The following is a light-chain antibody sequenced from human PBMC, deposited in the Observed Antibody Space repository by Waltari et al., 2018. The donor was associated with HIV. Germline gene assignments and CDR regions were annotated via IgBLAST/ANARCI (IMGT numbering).Light chain of an antibody. CDR2: EVS. CDR3: SSVANSVTLSVL. J-gene: IGLJ3*02. V-gene: IGLV2-14*01. Sequence: QFALTPPASVSGSPGQSITIPCSGTSSDIGYYNYVPWYQQHPGKAPKLMIYEVSNRPSGISNRFSGSKSGNTASLTISALQAEDEADYFCSSVANSVTLSVLFGGGTKLTVI. CDR1: SSDIGYYNY.